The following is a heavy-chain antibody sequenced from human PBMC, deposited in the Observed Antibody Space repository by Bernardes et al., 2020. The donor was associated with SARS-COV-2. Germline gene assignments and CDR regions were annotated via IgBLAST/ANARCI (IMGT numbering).Heavy chain of an antibody. J-gene: IGHJ6*02. V-gene: IGHV3-33*01. CDR1: GFTFSSYG. D-gene: IGHD3-22*01. Sequence: GSLRLSCAASGFTFSSYGMHWVRQAPGKGLEWVAVIWYDGSNKYYADSVKGRFTISRDNSKNTLYLQMNSLRAEDTAVYYCARSTYYYDSSGYYYPPYYYYYGMDVWGQGTTVTVSS. CDR2: IWYDGSNK. CDR3: ARSTYYYDSSGYYYPPYYYYYGMDV.